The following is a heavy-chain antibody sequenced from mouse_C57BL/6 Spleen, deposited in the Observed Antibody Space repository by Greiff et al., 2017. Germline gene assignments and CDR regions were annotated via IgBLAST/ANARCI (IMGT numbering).Heavy chain of an antibody. J-gene: IGHJ1*03. CDR3: ARGGWLLRRYYDV. V-gene: IGHV1-54*01. Sequence: VQLQQSGAELVRPGPSVKVSCKASGYAFTNYLIEWVKQRPGQGLEWIGVINPGSGGTNYTEKFKGKATLTADKSSSTAYMQLSSLTSEDSAVYFCARGGWLLRRYYDVWGTGTTVTVST. D-gene: IGHD2-3*01. CDR2: INPGSGGT. CDR1: GYAFTNYL.